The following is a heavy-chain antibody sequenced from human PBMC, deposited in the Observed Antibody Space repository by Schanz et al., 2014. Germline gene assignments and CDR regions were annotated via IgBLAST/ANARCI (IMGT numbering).Heavy chain of an antibody. CDR1: GFTFDDYG. V-gene: IGHV3-30*09. Sequence: QVQLVESGGGVVQPGTSLRLSCEASGFTFDDYGMHWVRQAPGKGLEWLAVISYDGSNKYKSPSASVKGRLAISRDNSTTKLYLPMKSLGLDATAVYYCARARRFDSRRYFGTFGLDPWGQGTLVTVSS. CDR3: ARARRFDSRRYFGTFGLDP. D-gene: IGHD6-13*01. CDR2: ISYDGSNK. J-gene: IGHJ5*02.